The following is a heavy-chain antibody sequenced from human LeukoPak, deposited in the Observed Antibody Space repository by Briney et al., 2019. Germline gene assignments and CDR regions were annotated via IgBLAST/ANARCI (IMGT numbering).Heavy chain of an antibody. CDR3: ARGGGEIHY. CDR1: GFTFSSYS. Sequence: GGSLRLSCAASGFTFSSYSMNWVRQAPGKGLEWVSSISSSSSYTFYSDSVKGRFTVSRDNAKNSLYLLMNSLRAEDTAVYYCARGGGEIHYWGQGTLVTVSS. D-gene: IGHD3-16*01. J-gene: IGHJ4*02. V-gene: IGHV3-21*01. CDR2: ISSSSSYT.